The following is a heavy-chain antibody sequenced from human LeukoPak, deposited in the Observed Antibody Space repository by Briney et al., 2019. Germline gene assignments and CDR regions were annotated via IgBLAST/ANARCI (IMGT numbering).Heavy chain of an antibody. Sequence: ASVKVSCKASGYTFTSYYMHWVRQAPGQGFEWMGIINPSGGSTSYAQKFQGRVTMTRDMSTSTVYMELSSLRSEDTAVYYCARDPGYYYDSSGYPAGDMDVWGKGTTVTVSS. J-gene: IGHJ6*03. D-gene: IGHD3-22*01. CDR1: GYTFTSYY. CDR3: ARDPGYYYDSSGYPAGDMDV. V-gene: IGHV1-46*01. CDR2: INPSGGST.